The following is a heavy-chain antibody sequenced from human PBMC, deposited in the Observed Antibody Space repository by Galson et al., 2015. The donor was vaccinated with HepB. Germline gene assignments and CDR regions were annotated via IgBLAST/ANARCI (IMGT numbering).Heavy chain of an antibody. Sequence: SVKVSCKASGGTFSSYTISWVRQAPGQGLEWMGRIIPILGIANYAQKFQGRVTITADKSTSTAYMELSSLRSEDTAVYYCARDGGTIWFGELLQTPYGMDVWGQGTTVTVSS. CDR2: IIPILGIA. J-gene: IGHJ6*02. CDR1: GGTFSSYT. D-gene: IGHD3-10*01. V-gene: IGHV1-69*04. CDR3: ARDGGTIWFGELLQTPYGMDV.